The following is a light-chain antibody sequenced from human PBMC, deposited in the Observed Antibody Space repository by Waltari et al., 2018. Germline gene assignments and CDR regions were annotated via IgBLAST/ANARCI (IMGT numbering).Light chain of an antibody. J-gene: IGLJ2*01. CDR2: DVR. V-gene: IGLV2-11*01. CDR3: CSYAGSYTHVV. CDR1: SSDVGGYNY. Sequence: QSALTQPRSVSGSPGQSVTISCTGTSSDVGGYNYVSWYQQHPGKAPKLMIYDVRKPPSGVPVRYSGSTSGNTASLTISGLQAEDEADYYCCSYAGSYTHVVFGGGTKLTVL.